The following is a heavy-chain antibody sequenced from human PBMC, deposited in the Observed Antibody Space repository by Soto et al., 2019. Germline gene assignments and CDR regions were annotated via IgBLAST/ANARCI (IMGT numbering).Heavy chain of an antibody. CDR3: AREGVHNYTEYYFDY. CDR1: GFTFSYYP. V-gene: IGHV3-21*06. D-gene: IGHD3-10*01. CDR2: ISGVRDYI. J-gene: IGHJ4*02. Sequence: GSLRLSCAASGFTFSYYPLHWVRRAPGKGLEWVSSISGVRDYIRYADSVKGRFAISRDNAKTSLYLQMNSLTAEDTAVYYCAREGVHNYTEYYFDYWGQGTLVTVSS.